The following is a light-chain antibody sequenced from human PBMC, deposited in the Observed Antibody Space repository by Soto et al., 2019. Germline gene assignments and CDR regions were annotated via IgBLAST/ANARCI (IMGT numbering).Light chain of an antibody. CDR1: SSDVGGYDY. V-gene: IGLV2-14*01. CDR2: EVT. CDR3: SSFRSGSTLYV. Sequence: QSALTQPASVSGSPGQSITISCTGTSSDVGGYDYVSWYQHHPGKAPKLIIYEVTNRPSGVCHRFSGSKSGNTASLTISGLQADDEADYYCSSFRSGSTLYVFGSGTKLTVL. J-gene: IGLJ1*01.